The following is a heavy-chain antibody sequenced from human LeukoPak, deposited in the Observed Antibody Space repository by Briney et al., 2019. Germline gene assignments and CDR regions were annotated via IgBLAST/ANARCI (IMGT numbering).Heavy chain of an antibody. CDR2: ISAYNGNT. CDR1: GYTFTSFG. D-gene: IGHD2/OR15-2a*01. J-gene: IGHJ6*03. V-gene: IGHV1-18*01. CDR3: AFSRYYLQGSYYYMDV. Sequence: ASVKVSCKASGYTFTSFGISWVRQAPGQGLEWMGWISAYNGNTNYAQKLQGRVTMTTDTSTSTAYMELRSLRSDDTAVYYCAFSRYYLQGSYYYMDVWGKGTTVTVSS.